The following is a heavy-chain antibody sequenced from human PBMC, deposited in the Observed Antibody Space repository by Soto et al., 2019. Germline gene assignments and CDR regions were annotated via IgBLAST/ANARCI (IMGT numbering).Heavy chain of an antibody. J-gene: IGHJ6*03. D-gene: IGHD5-12*01. CDR2: IYYSGST. CDR1: SGSISSSGYY. V-gene: IGHV4-31*11. CDR3: ARKDSGYADYMDV. Sequence: PSETLSLTCAVSSGSISSSGYYWSWIRQHPGKGLEWIGYIYYSGSTYYNPSLKSRVTMSVDTSENQFSLRLSSVTAADTAVYYCARKDSGYADYMDVWGKGTTVTVSS.